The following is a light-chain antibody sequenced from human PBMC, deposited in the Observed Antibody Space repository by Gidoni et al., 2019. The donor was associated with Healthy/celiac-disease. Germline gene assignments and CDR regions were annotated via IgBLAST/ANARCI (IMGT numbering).Light chain of an antibody. CDR3: QRRGT. Sequence: EIVMTQSPATLSVSPGERATLSCRASQSVSSNLAWYQQKPGQAPRLLIYGASTSATGIPARFSGGGSGTEFTLTISSLQSEDFAVYYCQRRGTFGPGTKVDIK. CDR2: GAS. J-gene: IGKJ3*01. CDR1: QSVSSN. V-gene: IGKV3-15*01.